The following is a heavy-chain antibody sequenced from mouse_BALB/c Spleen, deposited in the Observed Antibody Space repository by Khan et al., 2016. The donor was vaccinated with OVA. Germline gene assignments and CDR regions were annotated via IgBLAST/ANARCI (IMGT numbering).Heavy chain of an antibody. J-gene: IGHJ4*01. V-gene: IGHV3-2*02. CDR3: ARDGYRYNYAMDY. CDR1: GYSITSDYA. CDR2: INYSGCT. Sequence: EVKLLESGPGLVNPSQSPSLTCTVTGYSITSDYAWNWIRQFPGNKLEWMGYINYSGCTNYNPALKSRISITRDTSKNQFFLQLNSVTTEDTATYYCARDGYRYNYAMDYWGQGTSVTVSS. D-gene: IGHD2-3*01.